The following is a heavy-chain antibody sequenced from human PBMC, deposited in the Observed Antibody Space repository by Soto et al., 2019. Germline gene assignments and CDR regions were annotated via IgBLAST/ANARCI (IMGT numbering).Heavy chain of an antibody. D-gene: IGHD1-20*01. CDR2: IERDDDDK. Sequence: SVPTLVNPTETLTLTCTFSGFSLTSPGMCVSWIRQPPGKALEWLALIERDDDDKYYSTSLKTRLTISKDTRKNQVVLTMANMAHAEKARYYCARYIRGHRRFNGMDVWVHGTTVTVSS. J-gene: IGHJ6*02. V-gene: IGHV2-70*13. CDR3: ARYIRGHRRFNGMDV. CDR1: GFSLTSPGMC.